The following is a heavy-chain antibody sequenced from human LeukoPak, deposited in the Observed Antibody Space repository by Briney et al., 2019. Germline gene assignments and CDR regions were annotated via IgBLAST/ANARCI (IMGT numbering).Heavy chain of an antibody. CDR3: ANLEPSKGSFDY. Sequence: WGSLRLSCAASGFTFSSYAMSWVSQAPGKGLEWVSAISGSGGSTYYADSVKGRFTISRDNSKNTPYLQMNSLRAEDTAVYYCANLEPSKGSFDYWGQGTLVTVSS. V-gene: IGHV3-23*01. D-gene: IGHD3-10*01. J-gene: IGHJ4*02. CDR2: ISGSGGST. CDR1: GFTFSSYA.